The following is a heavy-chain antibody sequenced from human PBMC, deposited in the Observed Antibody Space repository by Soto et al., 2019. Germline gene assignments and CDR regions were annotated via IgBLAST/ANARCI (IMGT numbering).Heavy chain of an antibody. CDR3: ARDGYCSGGSCYLNWFDP. Sequence: QVQLQESGPGLVKPSQTLSLTCTVSGGSISSGDYYWSWIRQPPGKGLEWIGYIYYSGSTYYNPSLKRRVTISVDTSKNQFSLKLSSVTAADTAVYYCARDGYCSGGSCYLNWFDPWGQGTLVTVSS. CDR1: GGSISSGDYY. CDR2: IYYSGST. V-gene: IGHV4-30-4*01. D-gene: IGHD2-15*01. J-gene: IGHJ5*02.